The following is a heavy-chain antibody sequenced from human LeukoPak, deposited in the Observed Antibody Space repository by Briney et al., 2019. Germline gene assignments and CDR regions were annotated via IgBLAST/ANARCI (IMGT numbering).Heavy chain of an antibody. V-gene: IGHV3-48*01. Sequence: GGSLRLSCAASGFTFSSYSMNWVRQAPGKGLEWVSYISSSSSTIYYADSVKGRFTISRDNAKNSLYLQMNSLRAEDTAVYYCARELGYFDWLSVGNNWFDPWGQGTLVTVSS. CDR1: GFTFSSYS. J-gene: IGHJ5*02. CDR3: ARELGYFDWLSVGNNWFDP. CDR2: ISSSSSTI. D-gene: IGHD3-9*01.